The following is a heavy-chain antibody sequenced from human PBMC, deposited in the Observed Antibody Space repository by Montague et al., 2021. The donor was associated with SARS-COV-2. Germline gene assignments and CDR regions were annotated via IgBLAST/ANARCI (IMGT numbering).Heavy chain of an antibody. V-gene: IGHV4-4*02. D-gene: IGHD2-15*01. J-gene: IGHJ6*02. CDR3: ARDGVVVVAAASSYYYYGMDV. CDR1: GGSISSSNW. Sequence: SETLSLTCAVPGGSISSSNWWSWVRQPPGKGLECIGEFYHSGSTNYNPSLKSRVTISVDTYKNQFSLKLSSVTAADTVVYYCARDGVVVVAAASSYYYYGMDVWGQGTTVTVSS. CDR2: FYHSGST.